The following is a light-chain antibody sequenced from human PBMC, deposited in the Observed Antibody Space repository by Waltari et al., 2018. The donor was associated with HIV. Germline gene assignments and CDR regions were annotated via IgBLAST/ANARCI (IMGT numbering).Light chain of an antibody. V-gene: IGLV2-14*03. Sequence: QSALTQPASVSGSPGQSLTISCPGSSNDVGGYNYVSWYTQHPGKAPRLMIYDVSTRPSGFSDRFSGSKSGDTASLTISVLQPEDEADYYCESYTSTSVWVFGGGTRLTVL. J-gene: IGLJ3*02. CDR2: DVS. CDR3: ESYTSTSVWV. CDR1: SNDVGGYNY.